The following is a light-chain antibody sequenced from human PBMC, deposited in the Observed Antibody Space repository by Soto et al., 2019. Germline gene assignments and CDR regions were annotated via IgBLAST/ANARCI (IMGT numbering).Light chain of an antibody. CDR1: QSLSTNY. CDR3: QQYGDSPPT. CDR2: GAS. Sequence: EIVLTQSPGTLSLSPGERATLSCRASQSLSTNYLAWYQRKPGQAPRLLIYGASSRAIDIPHRFSGSGSGTDFTLTITRLEPEDFAVYYCQQYGDSPPTFGQGTKVEIK. J-gene: IGKJ1*01. V-gene: IGKV3-20*01.